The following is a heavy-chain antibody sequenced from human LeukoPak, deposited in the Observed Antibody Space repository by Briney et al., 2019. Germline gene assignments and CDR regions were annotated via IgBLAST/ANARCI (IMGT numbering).Heavy chain of an antibody. CDR2: IGQDGRTK. Sequence: LAGGSLRLSCAASGFTFSSYGMHWVRQAPGKGLEWVASIGQDGRTKYYADSVKGRFTISRDNSKNTLYLQMNSLRVEDTAVYYCARAHNWKYGTFDYWGQGTLVTVSS. J-gene: IGHJ4*02. D-gene: IGHD1-7*01. CDR1: GFTFSSYG. V-gene: IGHV3-30*02. CDR3: ARAHNWKYGTFDY.